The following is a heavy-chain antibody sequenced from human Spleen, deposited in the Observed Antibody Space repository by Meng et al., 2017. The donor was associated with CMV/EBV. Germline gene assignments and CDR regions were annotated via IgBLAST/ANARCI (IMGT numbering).Heavy chain of an antibody. D-gene: IGHD6-19*01. Sequence: LSCTVSGGSISGFRWNWIRQPPGKGLEWIGHIYYSGSTSYNPSLKSRVTISVDTSKNRFSLKLSSVTAADTAVYFCARGHWLVYYFDYWGQGTLVTVSS. CDR2: IYYSGST. J-gene: IGHJ4*02. V-gene: IGHV4-59*01. CDR1: GGSISGFR. CDR3: ARGHWLVYYFDY.